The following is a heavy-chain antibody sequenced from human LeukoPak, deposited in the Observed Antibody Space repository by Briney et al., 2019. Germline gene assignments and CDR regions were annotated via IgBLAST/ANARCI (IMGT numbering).Heavy chain of an antibody. CDR3: ARDRRLTYDYVWGSYRSRSDAFDI. J-gene: IGHJ3*02. D-gene: IGHD3-16*02. CDR1: GFTFSSYS. V-gene: IGHV3-21*01. Sequence: GGSLRLSCAASGFTFSSYSMNWVRQAPGKGLEWVSSISSSSSYIYYADSVKGRFPISRDNAKNSLYLQMNSLRAEDTAVYYCARDRRLTYDYVWGSYRSRSDAFDIWGQGTMVTVSS. CDR2: ISSSSSYI.